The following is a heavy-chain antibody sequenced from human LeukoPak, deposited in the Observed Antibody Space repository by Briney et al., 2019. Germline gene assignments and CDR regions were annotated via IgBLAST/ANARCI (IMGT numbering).Heavy chain of an antibody. CDR3: ARRRQSGGYYHYYYMDV. CDR1: ESSMSSHY. Sequence: SGTLSHPSTDWESSMSSHYWSWIRQPPGKGLEWIGYIYYSGSTNYNPSLKSRVTISVDTSKNQFSLKLSSVTAADTAVYYCARRRQSGGYYHYYYMDVCGKGTTVTVSS. J-gene: IGHJ6*03. D-gene: IGHD2-15*01. CDR2: IYYSGST. V-gene: IGHV4-59*11.